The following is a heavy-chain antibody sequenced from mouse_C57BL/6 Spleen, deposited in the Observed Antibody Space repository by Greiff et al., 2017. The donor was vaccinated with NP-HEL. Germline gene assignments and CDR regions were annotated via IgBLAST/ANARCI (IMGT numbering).Heavy chain of an antibody. D-gene: IGHD4-1*01. Sequence: QVQLKQSGAELARPGASVKLSCKASGYTFTSYGISWVKQRTGQGLEWIGEIYPRSGNTYYNEKFKGKATLTADKSSSTAYMELRSLTSEDSAVYFCAREGKTGYVDYWGQGTTLTVSS. V-gene: IGHV1-81*01. CDR1: GYTFTSYG. CDR2: IYPRSGNT. CDR3: AREGKTGYVDY. J-gene: IGHJ2*01.